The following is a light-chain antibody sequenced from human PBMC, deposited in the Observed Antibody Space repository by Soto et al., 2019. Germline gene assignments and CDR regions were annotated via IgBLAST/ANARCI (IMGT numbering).Light chain of an antibody. V-gene: IGLV3-21*02. CDR1: NIGSKG. CDR3: QVWDSRSDHVV. J-gene: IGLJ2*01. Sequence: SYELTQPPSVSVAPGQTARITCGGNNIGSKGVHGYQQKPGQAPVLVVYDDSERPSGIPERFSGSNSGNTATLTTGRVEAGDEDDYYCQVWDSRSDHVVFGGGTKLTVL. CDR2: DDS.